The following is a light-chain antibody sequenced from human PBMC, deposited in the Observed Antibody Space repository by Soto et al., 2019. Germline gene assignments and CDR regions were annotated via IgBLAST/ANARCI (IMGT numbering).Light chain of an antibody. CDR1: QSVSSN. V-gene: IGKV3-15*01. CDR3: QPYNNWPRT. CDR2: GAS. J-gene: IGKJ5*01. Sequence: EIVMTQSPATLSVSPGERATLSCRASQSVSSNLAWYQQKPGQAPRLLIYGASTRATGIPARFSGSGSGTEFTLTISSLQSEDFAVYYCQPYNNWPRTFGQRTRLEIK.